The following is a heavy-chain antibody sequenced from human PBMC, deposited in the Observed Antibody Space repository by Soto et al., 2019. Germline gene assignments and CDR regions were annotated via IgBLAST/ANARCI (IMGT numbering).Heavy chain of an antibody. Sequence: QVQLVLSETEVRKPGSSVKVSCRASGGTFGSNAISWVRQAPGQGLEWMGNIIPIFGTTKNAQNFQGRVTITADESTNTAYMELSSLRSEDTAIYYCAREGYTFGTGALRGAFDIWGQGTMVTVSS. CDR1: GGTFGSNA. CDR2: IIPIFGTT. V-gene: IGHV1-69*15. CDR3: AREGYTFGTGALRGAFDI. D-gene: IGHD3-3*01. J-gene: IGHJ3*02.